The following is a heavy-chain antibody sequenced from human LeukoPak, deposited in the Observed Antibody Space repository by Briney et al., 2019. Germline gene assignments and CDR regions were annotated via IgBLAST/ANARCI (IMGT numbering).Heavy chain of an antibody. Sequence: GGSLRLSCAASGFTYSSYAMSWVPQARGKGLEWVTAISGSCGSTDYADSVKGRFTISRNNSKNTLYLQMNNLRADDTAVDYVAKGTSRLGNDPVVYYWGQGTLVTVAS. J-gene: IGHJ4*02. D-gene: IGHD1-1*01. CDR2: ISGSCGST. CDR1: GFTYSSYA. CDR3: AKGTSRLGNDPVVYY. V-gene: IGHV3-23*01.